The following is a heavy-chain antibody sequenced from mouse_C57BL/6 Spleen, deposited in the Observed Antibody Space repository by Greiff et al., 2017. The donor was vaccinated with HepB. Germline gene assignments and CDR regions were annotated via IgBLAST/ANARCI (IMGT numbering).Heavy chain of an antibody. Sequence: VKLQQSGAELVRPGASVKLSCKASGYTFTDYYINWVKQRPGQGLGWIARIYPGSGNTYYNEKFKGKATLTADKSSSTAYMQLSSLTSEDSAVYFCARASYYYGNTPFDYWGQGTTLTVSS. D-gene: IGHD1-1*01. CDR2: IYPGSGNT. CDR1: GYTFTDYY. V-gene: IGHV1-76*01. CDR3: ARASYYYGNTPFDY. J-gene: IGHJ2*01.